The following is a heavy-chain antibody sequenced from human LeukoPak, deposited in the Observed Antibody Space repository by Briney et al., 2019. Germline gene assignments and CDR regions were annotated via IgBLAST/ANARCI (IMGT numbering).Heavy chain of an antibody. D-gene: IGHD3-10*01. Sequence: SETLSLTCTVSGGSISIYYWSWIRQPPGKGLEWIGYIYYSGSTNYNPSLKSRVTISVDTSKNQFSLKLSSVTAADTAVYYCAGGLWFGASDYWGQGTLVTVSS. CDR3: AGGLWFGASDY. V-gene: IGHV4-59*01. J-gene: IGHJ4*02. CDR1: GGSISIYY. CDR2: IYYSGST.